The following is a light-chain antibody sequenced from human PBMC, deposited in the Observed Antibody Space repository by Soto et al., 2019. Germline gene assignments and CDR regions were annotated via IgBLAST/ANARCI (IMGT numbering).Light chain of an antibody. V-gene: IGKV1-5*01. CDR3: QQYNTYST. CDR1: QSISNW. CDR2: AAS. Sequence: DIQMTQSPSALSASVGDRVTISCRASQSISNWLAWYQQKPGKAPKLLIYAASSLQSGVPSRFSDSGSGTEFALTSSSLQPDDFATYYCQQYNTYSTVGQGTKVEIK. J-gene: IGKJ1*01.